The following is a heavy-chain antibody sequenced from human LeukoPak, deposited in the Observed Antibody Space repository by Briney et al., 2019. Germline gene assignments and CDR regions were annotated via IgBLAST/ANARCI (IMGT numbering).Heavy chain of an antibody. D-gene: IGHD2-2*01. CDR3: ARVTEYCSSTSCLFDP. Sequence: SGTLSLTCTVSGGSISSYYWSWIRQPPGKGLEWIGYIYYSGSTNYNPSLKSRVTISVDTSKNQFSLKLSSVTAADTAVYYCARVTEYCSSTSCLFDPWGQGTLVTVSS. CDR1: GGSISSYY. CDR2: IYYSGST. V-gene: IGHV4-59*01. J-gene: IGHJ5*02.